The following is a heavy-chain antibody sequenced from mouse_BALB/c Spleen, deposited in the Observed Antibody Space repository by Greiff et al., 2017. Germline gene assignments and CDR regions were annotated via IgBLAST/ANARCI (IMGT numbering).Heavy chain of an antibody. D-gene: IGHD2-14*01. CDR1: GYSFTSYY. J-gene: IGHJ3*01. CDR3: ARGGYERFAY. Sequence: EVQRVESGPELMKPGASVKISCKASGYSFTSYYMHWVKQSHGKSLEWIGYIDPFNGGTSYNQKFKGKATLTVDKSSSTAYMHLSSLTSEDSAVYYCARGGYERFAYWGQGTLVTVSA. V-gene: IGHV1S135*01. CDR2: IDPFNGGT.